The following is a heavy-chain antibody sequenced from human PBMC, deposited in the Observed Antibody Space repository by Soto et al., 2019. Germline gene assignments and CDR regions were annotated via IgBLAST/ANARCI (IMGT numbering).Heavy chain of an antibody. J-gene: IGHJ4*02. Sequence: QVQLVESGGGVVQPGRSLRLSCAASGFIFNRFGMHWVRQAPGKGLEWVAVISYDGNNKFYADSVKGRFTISRDNSHNXLYLQMNSLRPEDTAMYYCAKAVDISVRGVPPSDYWGQGTLVTVSS. CDR2: ISYDGNNK. CDR3: AKAVDISVRGVPPSDY. V-gene: IGHV3-30*18. CDR1: GFIFNRFG. D-gene: IGHD3-10*02.